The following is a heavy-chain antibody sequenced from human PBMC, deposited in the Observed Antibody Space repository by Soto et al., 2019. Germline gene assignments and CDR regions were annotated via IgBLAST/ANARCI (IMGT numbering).Heavy chain of an antibody. CDR2: INHMFGTT. CDR3: ATPSRGYLKAFDI. V-gene: IGHV1-69*13. J-gene: IGHJ3*02. CDR1: GGNFRTFV. Sequence: SVKVSCKLSGGNFRTFVMNWVRQAPGQGLEWMGGINHMFGTTNQAQKFQGRVTISADEYRATVYMEVTSLISEDTAVYYCATPSRGYLKAFDIWGQGKVVTVSS. D-gene: IGHD3-22*01.